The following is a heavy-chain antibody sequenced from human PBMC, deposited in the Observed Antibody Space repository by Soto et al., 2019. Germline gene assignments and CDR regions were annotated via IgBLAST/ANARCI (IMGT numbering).Heavy chain of an antibody. V-gene: IGHV3-23*01. CDR3: AKDPGLWLQYYFDY. CDR2: ISGSGGST. CDR1: RFTFRSYA. Sequence: GGSLRLSCAASRFTFRSYAMSWVRQAPGKGLEWVSAISGSGGSTYYADSVKGRFTISRDNSKNTLYLQMNSLRAEDTAVYYCAKDPGLWLQYYFDYWGQGTLVTVSS. D-gene: IGHD5-18*01. J-gene: IGHJ4*02.